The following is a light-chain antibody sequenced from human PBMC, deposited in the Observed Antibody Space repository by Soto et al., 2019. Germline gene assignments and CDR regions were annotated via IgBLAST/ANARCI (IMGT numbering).Light chain of an antibody. Sequence: DIQMTQSPSSVSASVGDRVTITCRASQAIDSWLAWYQQKPGEAPKLLIFTGSLLHSGVPPRFSGSGSGTDFTLTISSLQPEDFATYYCQRTYNAPFTFGPGTKVELK. CDR1: QAIDSW. CDR2: TGS. CDR3: QRTYNAPFT. V-gene: IGKV1-12*01. J-gene: IGKJ3*01.